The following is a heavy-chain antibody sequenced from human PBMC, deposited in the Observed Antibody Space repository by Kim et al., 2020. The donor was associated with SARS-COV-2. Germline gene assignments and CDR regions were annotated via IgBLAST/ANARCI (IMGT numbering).Heavy chain of an antibody. CDR3: ARGPNYSPFDY. Sequence: RYYAESGGGRFTSPRDNDKNSLYLQMNSLRAEDTAVYYCARGPNYSPFDYWGQGTLVTVSS. J-gene: IGHJ4*02. CDR2: R. D-gene: IGHD4-4*01. V-gene: IGHV3-48*03.